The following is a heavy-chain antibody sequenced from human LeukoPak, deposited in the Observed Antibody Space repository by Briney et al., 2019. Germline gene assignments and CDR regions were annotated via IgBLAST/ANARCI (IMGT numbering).Heavy chain of an antibody. J-gene: IGHJ6*02. V-gene: IGHV3-66*01. CDR2: IYSAGST. CDR1: GFTVGNNY. Sequence: PGGSLRLSCAASGFTVGNNYMSWVRQAPGKGLEWVSLIYSAGSTYYADSVRGRFTISRDSSKNTLFLQLNSLRAEDTAVYYCAAFSRKGVWGQGTTVTVSS. CDR3: AAFSRKGV. D-gene: IGHD3-3*02.